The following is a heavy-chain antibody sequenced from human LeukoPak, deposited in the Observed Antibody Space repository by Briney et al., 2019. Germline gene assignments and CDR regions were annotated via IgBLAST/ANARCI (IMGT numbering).Heavy chain of an antibody. CDR2: IYYSGST. Sequence: PSETLSLTCTVSGGSISSYYWSWIRQPPGKGLEWIGYIYYSGSTNYNPSLKSRVTISVDTSKNQFSLKLSSVTAADTAVYYCARARDYDFWSGYHYGTDVWGQGTTVTVSS. D-gene: IGHD3-3*01. V-gene: IGHV4-59*01. J-gene: IGHJ6*02. CDR3: ARARDYDFWSGYHYGTDV. CDR1: GGSISSYY.